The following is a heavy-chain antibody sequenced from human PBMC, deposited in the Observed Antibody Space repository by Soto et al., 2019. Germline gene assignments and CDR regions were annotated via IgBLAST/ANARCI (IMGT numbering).Heavy chain of an antibody. CDR2: IRSKADGGTT. V-gene: IGHV3-15*07. CDR3: STGRYRHGSDY. CDR1: GFTLTNGW. J-gene: IGHJ4*02. Sequence: EVQLVESGGGLVKPGESLRLSCAASGFTLTNGWMTWVRQAPGKGLEWVGRIRSKADGGTTDYSAPMKGRFTISRDDSKDTLYLQMNSLKDEDTAVYYCSTGRYRHGSDYWGPGTLVTVSS. D-gene: IGHD5-18*01.